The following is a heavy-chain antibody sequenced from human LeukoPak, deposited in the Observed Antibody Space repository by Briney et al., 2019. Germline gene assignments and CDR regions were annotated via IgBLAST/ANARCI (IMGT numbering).Heavy chain of an antibody. D-gene: IGHD6-6*01. Sequence: SETLSLTCTVSGGSISSYYWSWIRQPPGKGLEWIGYIYYSGSTNYNPSLKSRVTISVDTSKNQFSLKLSSVTAADTAVYYCARMRKQLVGSDYWGKGTLSPSPQ. V-gene: IGHV4-59*01. CDR2: IYYSGST. CDR3: ARMRKQLVGSDY. CDR1: GGSISSYY. J-gene: IGHJ4*02.